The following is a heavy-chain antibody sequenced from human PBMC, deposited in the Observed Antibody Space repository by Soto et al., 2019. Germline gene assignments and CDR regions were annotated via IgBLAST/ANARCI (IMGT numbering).Heavy chain of an antibody. CDR1: GFTFSSYG. V-gene: IGHV3-33*01. CDR2: IWYDGSNK. J-gene: IGHJ4*02. Sequence: GESLKISCAASGFTFSSYGMHRVRQAPGKGLEWVAVIWYDGSNKYYADSVKGRFTISRDNSKNTLYLQMNSLRAEDTAVYYCARDYYYDSSGYYASFDYWGQGTLVTVSS. D-gene: IGHD3-22*01. CDR3: ARDYYYDSSGYYASFDY.